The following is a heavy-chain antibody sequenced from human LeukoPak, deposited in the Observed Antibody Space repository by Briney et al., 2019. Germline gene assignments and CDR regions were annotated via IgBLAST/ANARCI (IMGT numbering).Heavy chain of an antibody. CDR2: IYSSGST. V-gene: IGHV4-4*07. CDR1: GGSISGYY. J-gene: IGHJ5*02. Sequence: PSDTLSLTCTVSGGSISGYYWSWIRQPAGKGLEWIGRIYSSGSTIYNPSLKSRVTVSVDTSKNQFSLKLNSVTAADTAVYYCARDASGYTTNWFDPWGQGTLVTVSS. CDR3: ARDASGYTTNWFDP. D-gene: IGHD6-13*01.